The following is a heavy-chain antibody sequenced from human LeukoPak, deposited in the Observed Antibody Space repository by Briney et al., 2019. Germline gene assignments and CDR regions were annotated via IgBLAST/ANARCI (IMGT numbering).Heavy chain of an antibody. D-gene: IGHD3-10*01. CDR3: ATSRGSDGSGTY. CDR2: FYNSGT. J-gene: IGHJ4*02. Sequence: ESGPTLVKPSQTLSLTCTVSGGSISSGGYYWSWIRQHPGKGLEWIGTFYNSGTNYNPSLTSRVTIVVDTSKNQFALRLSSVTAADTAIYYCATSRGSDGSGTYWGQGTLVTVSS. V-gene: IGHV4-31*03. CDR1: GGSISSGGYY.